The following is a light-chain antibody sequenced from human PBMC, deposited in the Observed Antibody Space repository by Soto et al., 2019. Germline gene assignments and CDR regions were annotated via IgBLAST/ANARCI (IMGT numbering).Light chain of an antibody. CDR3: RQYGTSLGFP. Sequence: EVVLTQSPATLSLSPGERATLSCRASENVRTFVDWYQQKPGQAPRLLIYGASKRATGIPDRFSGSGSGTDFTLTISRLEPEDFAVYYCRQYGTSLGFPVGGGTKVDIK. V-gene: IGKV3-20*01. CDR2: GAS. J-gene: IGKJ4*01. CDR1: ENVRTF.